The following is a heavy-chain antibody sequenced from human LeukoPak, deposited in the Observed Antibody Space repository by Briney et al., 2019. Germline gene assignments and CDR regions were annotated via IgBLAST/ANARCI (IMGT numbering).Heavy chain of an antibody. Sequence: PVGSLSLSCAASGFTFSSYAMSGVRQAPGKGLEWVSAISGSGGSTAYADSVKGRFNISRDNSKTTLYLQMSGPRAGDTAVYYCATWNHVDTWGQGTLVTVSS. D-gene: IGHD5-18*01. V-gene: IGHV3-23*01. CDR2: ISGSGGST. J-gene: IGHJ4*02. CDR3: ATWNHVDT. CDR1: GFTFSSYA.